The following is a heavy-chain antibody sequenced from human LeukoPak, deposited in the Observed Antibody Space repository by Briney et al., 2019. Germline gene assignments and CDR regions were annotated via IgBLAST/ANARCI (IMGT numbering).Heavy chain of an antibody. V-gene: IGHV4-39*01. CDR1: DGSISSSSYY. CDR2: IYYNGDT. CDR3: ARRSMVRGVFQAFDM. D-gene: IGHD3-10*01. Sequence: SETLSLTCTVSDGSISSSSYYWAWLRQPPGKGLEWIGNIYYNGDTYYNPSLKSRVTISVDTSKNQFSVKLTSVTAADTAVFYCARRSMVRGVFQAFDMWVQGTMVTVSS. J-gene: IGHJ3*02.